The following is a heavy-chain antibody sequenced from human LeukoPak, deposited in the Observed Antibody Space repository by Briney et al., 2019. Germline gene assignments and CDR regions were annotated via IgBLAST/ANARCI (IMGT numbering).Heavy chain of an antibody. CDR3: ARVSPKSGSYYFDY. CDR1: GGSISSGGYS. Sequence: SETLSLTCAVSGGSISSGGYSWSWIRQPPGKGLEWIGYIYYSGSTYYNPSLKSRVTISVDTSKNQFSLKLSSVTAADTAVYYCARVSPKSGSYYFDYWGQGTLVTVSS. V-gene: IGHV4-31*11. J-gene: IGHJ4*02. CDR2: IYYSGST. D-gene: IGHD1-26*01.